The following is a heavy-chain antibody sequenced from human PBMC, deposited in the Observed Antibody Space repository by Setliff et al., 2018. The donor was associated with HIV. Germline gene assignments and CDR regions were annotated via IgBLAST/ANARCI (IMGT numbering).Heavy chain of an antibody. D-gene: IGHD2-21*02. CDR3: ARVAHHTVVVTAIRQAPRPNAFDM. V-gene: IGHV3-21*01. CDR2: ISSSGGYI. CDR1: GFTLNSYS. Sequence: GGSLRLSCAASGFTLNSYSMNWVRQAPGEGLEWVSSISSSGGYILYADSVEGRFTISRDNAKNSLYLQMNKLRVEDTAVYYCARVAHHTVVVTAIRQAPRPNAFDMWGQGTTVTVSS. J-gene: IGHJ3*02.